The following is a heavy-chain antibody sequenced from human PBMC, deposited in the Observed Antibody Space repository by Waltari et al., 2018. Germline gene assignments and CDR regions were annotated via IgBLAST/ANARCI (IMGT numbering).Heavy chain of an antibody. J-gene: IGHJ4*02. CDR3: ATARDEHTAMVYFDN. Sequence: EVKLVESGGGLVHPGGSLRLSCVASGIAVSDTHMSWVRQAPGKGLGGVSIMYPPGSAYNADSVEGRFTIARDISKNMVHLQMNRLRLEDSATYYCATARDEHTAMVYFDNWGQGTLVSVSS. D-gene: IGHD5-18*01. V-gene: IGHV3-66*02. CDR2: MYPPGSA. CDR1: GIAVSDTH.